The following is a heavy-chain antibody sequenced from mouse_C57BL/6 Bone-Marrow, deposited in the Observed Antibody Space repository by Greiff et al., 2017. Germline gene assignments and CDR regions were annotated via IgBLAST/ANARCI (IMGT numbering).Heavy chain of an antibody. CDR3: ARRLREGYAMDY. CDR1: GYTFTSYG. CDR2: IYPRSGNT. D-gene: IGHD2-4*01. V-gene: IGHV1-81*01. J-gene: IGHJ4*01. Sequence: QVQLQQSGAELARPGASVKLSCKASGYTFTSYGISWVKQRPGQGLEWIGEIYPRSGNTYYNEKFKGKATLTADKSSSTAYMELRSLTSEDSAVYFCARRLREGYAMDYWGQGTAVTVSS.